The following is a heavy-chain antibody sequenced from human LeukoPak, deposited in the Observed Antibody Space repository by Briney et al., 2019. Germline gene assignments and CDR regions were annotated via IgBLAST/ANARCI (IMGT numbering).Heavy chain of an antibody. Sequence: SETLSLTCTVSGGSINNYCRSWVRQPPGKGLEWIAYIYHSGHTKYNRSIKSRVTITIDTSKKQFSLKLRSVTAADTAVYYCASHYGSGFDYWGQGTLVTVSS. CDR1: GGSINNYC. V-gene: IGHV4-59*01. CDR3: ASHYGSGFDY. J-gene: IGHJ4*02. D-gene: IGHD3-10*01. CDR2: IYHSGHT.